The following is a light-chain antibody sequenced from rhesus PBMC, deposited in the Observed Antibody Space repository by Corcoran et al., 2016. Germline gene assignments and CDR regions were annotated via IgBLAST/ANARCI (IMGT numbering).Light chain of an antibody. V-gene: IGKV1-22*01. CDR2: KAS. CDR3: QQYDTRPPT. Sequence: DIQMTQSPSSLSASIGDTVTITCRASQGIYSWLAWYQQKPVKAPNLLIYKASSLQSGVPSRFSGSGAGTDFTLTISGLQSEDFSTYYCQQYDTRPPTFGQGTKVEIK. CDR1: QGIYSW. J-gene: IGKJ1*01.